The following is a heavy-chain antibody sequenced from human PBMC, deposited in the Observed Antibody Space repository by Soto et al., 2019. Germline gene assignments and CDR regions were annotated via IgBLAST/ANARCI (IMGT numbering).Heavy chain of an antibody. D-gene: IGHD3-10*01. J-gene: IGHJ6*02. CDR2: MNPNSGNT. CDR1: GYTFTSYD. Sequence: ASVKVSCKASGYTFTSYDINWVLQATGQGLEWMGWMNPNSGNTGYAQKFQGRVTMTRNTSISTAYMELSSLRSEDTAVYYCARAPLPWFGDTDYYYYYGMDVWGQGTTVTVSS. CDR3: ARAPLPWFGDTDYYYYYGMDV. V-gene: IGHV1-8*01.